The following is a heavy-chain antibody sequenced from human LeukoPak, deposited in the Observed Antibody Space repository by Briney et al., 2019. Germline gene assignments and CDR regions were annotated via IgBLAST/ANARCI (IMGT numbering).Heavy chain of an antibody. J-gene: IGHJ4*02. Sequence: SETLSLTCAVYGGSFSDYYWSWIRQPPGKGLEWIGEINHSGSTNYNPSLKSRVTISVDTSKNQFSLKLSSVTAADTAVYYCARHPQEGIPGFDYWGQGTLVTVSS. CDR2: INHSGST. CDR1: GGSFSDYY. V-gene: IGHV4-34*01. CDR3: ARHPQEGIPGFDY.